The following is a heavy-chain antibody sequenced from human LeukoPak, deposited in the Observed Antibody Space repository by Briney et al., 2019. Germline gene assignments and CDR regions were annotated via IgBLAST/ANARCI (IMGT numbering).Heavy chain of an antibody. CDR2: ITWNRDNI. J-gene: IGHJ6*02. Sequence: PGRSLRLSCTVSGFTIDDYAMHWVRHSPGKGLEWVAGITWNRDNIGYGDSVKGRFTISRDDVKNVLYLQMNSLRPEDTALYYCAKDLSSAITSALVLDVWGQGTTV. CDR3: AKDLSSAITSALVLDV. CDR1: GFTIDDYA. D-gene: IGHD3-22*01. V-gene: IGHV3-9*01.